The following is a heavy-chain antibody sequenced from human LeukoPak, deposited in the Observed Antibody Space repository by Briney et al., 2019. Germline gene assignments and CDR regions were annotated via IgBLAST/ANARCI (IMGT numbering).Heavy chain of an antibody. J-gene: IGHJ4*02. Sequence: SQTLSLTCAISGDSVSSNSAAWNWIRQSPSRGLEWLGRTYYSSKWYNDYAVSVKSRITIHPDTSKNQFSLQLNSVTPEDTAVYYCARESRGVQLWPSHNFDYWGQGTLVTVSS. V-gene: IGHV6-1*01. CDR2: TYYSSKWYN. CDR3: ARESRGVQLWPSHNFDY. CDR1: GDSVSSNSAA. D-gene: IGHD5-18*01.